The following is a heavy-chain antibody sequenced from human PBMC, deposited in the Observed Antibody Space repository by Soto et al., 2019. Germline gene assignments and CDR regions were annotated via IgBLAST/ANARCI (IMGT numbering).Heavy chain of an antibody. J-gene: IGHJ4*02. D-gene: IGHD5-12*01. Sequence: SETLSLTCTVSGGSISSGGYYWSWIRQHPGKGLEWIGYIYYSGSTYYNPSLKSRVTISVDTSKNQFSLKLGSVTAADTAVYYCARVAYVDIVATTSDYWGQGTLVTVSS. V-gene: IGHV4-31*03. CDR1: GGSISSGGYY. CDR3: ARVAYVDIVATTSDY. CDR2: IYYSGST.